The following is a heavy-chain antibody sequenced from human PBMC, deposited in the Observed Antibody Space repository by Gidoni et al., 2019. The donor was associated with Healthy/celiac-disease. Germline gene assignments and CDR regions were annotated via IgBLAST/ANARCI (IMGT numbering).Heavy chain of an antibody. CDR3: ARVSYSSGWSPGVEYFQH. J-gene: IGHJ1*01. CDR1: GGTFSSYA. V-gene: IGHV1-69*01. D-gene: IGHD6-19*01. Sequence: QVQLVQSGAEVKKPGSSVKVPCKASGGTFSSYAISWVRQAPGQGLEWMGGIIPIFGTANYAQKFQGRVTITADESTSTAYMELSSLRSEDTAVYYCARVSYSSGWSPGVEYFQHWGQGTLVTVSS. CDR2: IIPIFGTA.